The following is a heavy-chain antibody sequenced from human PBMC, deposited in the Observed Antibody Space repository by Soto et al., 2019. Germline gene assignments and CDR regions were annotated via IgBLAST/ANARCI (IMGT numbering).Heavy chain of an antibody. V-gene: IGHV3-7*01. CDR1: GFTFSTYW. CDR3: TTSPHRDSERVFV. CDR2: IKQDGTEK. Sequence: PGGSLRLSCAASGFTFSTYWMSRVRRTPGKGLEWVANIKQDGTEKYYVDSVRGRLTVSRDNAKSSLYLQMNSLRVEDTAVYYCTTSPHRDSERVFVWGQGTTVTVSS. J-gene: IGHJ6*02. D-gene: IGHD1-26*01.